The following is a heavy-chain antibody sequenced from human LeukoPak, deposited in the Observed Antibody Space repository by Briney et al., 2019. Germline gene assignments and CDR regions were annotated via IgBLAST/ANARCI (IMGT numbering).Heavy chain of an antibody. CDR1: GYTFTGYY. CDR3: ARPGSNDAFDI. Sequence: ASVKVSCKASGYTFTGYYMHWVRQAPGQGLEWMGWINPNSGNPTYAQGFTGRFVFSLDTSVSTAYLQISSLKAEDTAVYYCARPGSNDAFDIWGQGTMVTVSS. D-gene: IGHD3-10*01. V-gene: IGHV7-4-1*02. CDR2: INPNSGNP. J-gene: IGHJ3*02.